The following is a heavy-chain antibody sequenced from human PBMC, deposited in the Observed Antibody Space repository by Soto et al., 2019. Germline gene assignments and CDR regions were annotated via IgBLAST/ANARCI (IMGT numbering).Heavy chain of an antibody. J-gene: IGHJ4*02. D-gene: IGHD2-2*02. CDR2: IYYSGST. Sequence: SETLSLTCTVSGGSISSYYWSWIRQPPGKGLEWIGYIYYSGSTNYNPSLKSRVTISVDTSKNQLSLSLSSVTAADTAVYHCARGFSTSWYTYYFDYWGQGTLVTVSS. V-gene: IGHV4-59*08. CDR1: GGSISSYY. CDR3: ARGFSTSWYTYYFDY.